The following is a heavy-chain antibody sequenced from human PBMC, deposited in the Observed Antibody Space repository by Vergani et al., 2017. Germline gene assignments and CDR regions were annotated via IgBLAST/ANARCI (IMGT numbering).Heavy chain of an antibody. CDR1: GFTLSSYA. J-gene: IGHJ6*02. Sequence: EVQLLESGGNLIQPGGSLRLSCGASGFTLSSYAMTWVRLAPGKGLQWVSVISGSGGKTFYTDSVKGRFTISRDNSKDTLYLQMNSLRVEDTAIYYCAKARDPNCKGGNYYSYYYGLDLWGQGTTVTVSS. CDR2: ISGSGGKT. CDR3: AKARDPNCKGGNYYSYYYGLDL. D-gene: IGHD4-23*01. V-gene: IGHV3-23*01.